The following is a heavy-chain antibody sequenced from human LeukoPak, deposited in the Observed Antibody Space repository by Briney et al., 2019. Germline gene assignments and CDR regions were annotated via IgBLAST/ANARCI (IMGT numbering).Heavy chain of an antibody. V-gene: IGHV3-21*04. J-gene: IGHJ4*02. Sequence: PGRSLRLSCAASGFTFSSYAMYWVRQAPGKGLEWVSAISDSGNTYHADSVKGRFTISRDNAKNSLYLQMNSLRAEDTAVYYCARWYYYDSSGYVGYWGQGTLVTVSS. CDR3: ARWYYYDSSGYVGY. CDR1: GFTFSSYA. CDR2: ISDSGNT. D-gene: IGHD3-22*01.